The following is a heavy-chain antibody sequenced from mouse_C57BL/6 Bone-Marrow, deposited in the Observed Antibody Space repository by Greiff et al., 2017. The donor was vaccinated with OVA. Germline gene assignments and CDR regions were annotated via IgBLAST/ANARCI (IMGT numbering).Heavy chain of an antibody. CDR2: IYPGSGST. J-gene: IGHJ4*01. CDR1: GYTFTSYW. V-gene: IGHV1-55*01. D-gene: IGHD1-1*01. Sequence: VQLQQPGAELVKPGASVKMSCKASGYTFTSYWITWVKQRPGQGLEWIGVIYPGSGSTNYNEKFKSKATLTVDPSSSTAYMQLSSLTSEDSAVYYCAREVYYYGSSHYYAMDYWGQGTSVTVSS. CDR3: AREVYYYGSSHYYAMDY.